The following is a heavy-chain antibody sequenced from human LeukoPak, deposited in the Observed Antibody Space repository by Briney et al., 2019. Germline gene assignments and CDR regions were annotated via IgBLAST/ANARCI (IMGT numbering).Heavy chain of an antibody. CDR2: ISSSSSYI. J-gene: IGHJ4*02. Sequence: PGGSLRLSCTGSGFTFSDYAMAWVRQAPGKGLEWVSSISSSSSYIYYADSVKGRFTISRDNAKNSLYLQMNSLRAEDTAVYYCGRDTYYYDFSGPDWGQGTLVTVPS. CDR3: GRDTYYYDFSGPD. D-gene: IGHD3-22*01. CDR1: GFTFSDYA. V-gene: IGHV3-21*01.